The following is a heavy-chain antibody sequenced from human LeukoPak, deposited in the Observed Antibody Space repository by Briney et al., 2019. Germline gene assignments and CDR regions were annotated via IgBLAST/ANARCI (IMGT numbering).Heavy chain of an antibody. V-gene: IGHV3-30*18. CDR2: ISYDGSNK. CDR1: GFTFSSYG. J-gene: IGHJ4*02. Sequence: GGSLRLSCVASGFTFSSYGMHWVRQAPGKGLEWVAVISYDGSNKYYADSVKGRFTISRDNSKNTLYLQMNSLRAEDTAVYYCAKGGYDSSGYPRYFDYWGQGTLVTVSS. D-gene: IGHD3-22*01. CDR3: AKGGYDSSGYPRYFDY.